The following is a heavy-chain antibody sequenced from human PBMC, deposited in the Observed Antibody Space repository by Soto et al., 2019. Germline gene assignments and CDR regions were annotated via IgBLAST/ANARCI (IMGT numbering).Heavy chain of an antibody. CDR3: VRDYLKGYYYGSRGY. D-gene: IGHD3-10*01. CDR1: GFTFSSYW. J-gene: IGHJ4*02. V-gene: IGHV3-7*01. Sequence: GGSLRLSCAASGFTFSSYWMNWVRQAPGKGLEWVANIKQDGSEQYYVDSVKGRFTLSRDNAKNSLYLQMNSLRAEDTAVYYWVRDYLKGYYYGSRGYWGQGTLVTVSS. CDR2: IKQDGSEQ.